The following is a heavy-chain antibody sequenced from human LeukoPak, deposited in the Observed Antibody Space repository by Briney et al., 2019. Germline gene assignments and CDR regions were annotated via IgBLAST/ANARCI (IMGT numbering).Heavy chain of an antibody. Sequence: PSETLSLTCAVYGGSFSGYYWSWIRQPPGKGLEWIGEINHSGSTNYNPSLKSRVTISVDTSKNQFSLKLSSVTAAGTAVYYCARGISPHKQLAHRGWFDPWGQGTLVTVSS. J-gene: IGHJ5*02. V-gene: IGHV4-34*01. D-gene: IGHD6-6*01. CDR1: GGSFSGYY. CDR3: ARGISPHKQLAHRGWFDP. CDR2: INHSGST.